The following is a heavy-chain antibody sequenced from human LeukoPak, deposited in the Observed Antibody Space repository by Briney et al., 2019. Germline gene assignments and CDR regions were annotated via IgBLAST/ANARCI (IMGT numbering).Heavy chain of an antibody. CDR2: INHSGST. CDR1: GGSFSGYY. J-gene: IGHJ6*03. V-gene: IGHV4-34*01. CDR3: ARGPDIGVAGTGLSYYYYMDV. D-gene: IGHD6-19*01. Sequence: PSETLSLTCAVYGGSFSGYYWSWIRQPPGKGLEWIGEINHSGSTNYNPSLKSRVTISVDTSNNQFSLKLSSVTAADTAVYYCARGPDIGVAGTGLSYYYYMDVWGKGTTVTISS.